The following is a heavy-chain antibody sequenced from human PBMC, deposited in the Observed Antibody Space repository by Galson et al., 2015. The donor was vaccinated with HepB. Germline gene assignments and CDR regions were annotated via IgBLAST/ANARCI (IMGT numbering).Heavy chain of an antibody. J-gene: IGHJ4*02. Sequence: LSLTCTVSDDSIRSHSWTWIRQPPGKGLECIGYIFSTGSSNYNPSLKSRVTMSVDTSKNQFSLRLSSVTAADTAVYYCARSVFGVAGRYFDSWGQGTLVTVSS. V-gene: IGHV4-59*08. CDR2: IFSTGSS. D-gene: IGHD3-3*01. CDR1: DDSIRSHS. CDR3: ARSVFGVAGRYFDS.